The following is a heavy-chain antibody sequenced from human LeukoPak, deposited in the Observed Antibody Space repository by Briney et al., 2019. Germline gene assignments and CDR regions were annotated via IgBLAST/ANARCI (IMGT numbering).Heavy chain of an antibody. CDR1: GFTFSSYA. CDR2: ISYDGSNK. J-gene: IGHJ4*02. Sequence: QPGGSLRLSCAASGFTFSSYAMHWVRQAPGKGLEWVAVISYDGSNKYYADFVKGRFTISRDNSKNTLYLQMNSLRAEDTAVYYCARDRKWLANLFDYWGQGTLVTVSS. CDR3: ARDRKWLANLFDY. V-gene: IGHV3-30-3*01. D-gene: IGHD6-19*01.